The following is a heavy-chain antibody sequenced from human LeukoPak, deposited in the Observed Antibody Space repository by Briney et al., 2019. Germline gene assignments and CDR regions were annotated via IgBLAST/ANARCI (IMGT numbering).Heavy chain of an antibody. D-gene: IGHD3-22*01. CDR1: GFTFSNYA. Sequence: GGSLRLSCAASGFTFSNYAMNWVRQAPGKGLEWVSIISGSGDRTYYTDSVKGRFTISRDNSKYTLYLQMNSLRAEDTAVYYCAKDLGIVVEDAFDIWDQGTMVTVSS. J-gene: IGHJ3*02. CDR3: AKDLGIVVEDAFDI. CDR2: ISGSGDRT. V-gene: IGHV3-23*01.